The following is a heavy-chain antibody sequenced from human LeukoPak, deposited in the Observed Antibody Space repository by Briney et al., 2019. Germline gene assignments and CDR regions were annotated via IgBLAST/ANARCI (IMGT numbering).Heavy chain of an antibody. CDR2: ISGSGGGA. V-gene: IGHV3-23*01. Sequence: GGSLRLSCAASGFTFSSYAVSWARQAPGKGLEWPSAISGSGGGAYYEDSVKGRFTISRDNSKNTLYLQMNSLSTEDTAVYYCAKTTTRYSSGRYPGWPVDYWGQGTLVTVSS. J-gene: IGHJ4*02. CDR3: AKTTTRYSSGRYPGWPVDY. CDR1: GFTFSSYA. D-gene: IGHD6-19*01.